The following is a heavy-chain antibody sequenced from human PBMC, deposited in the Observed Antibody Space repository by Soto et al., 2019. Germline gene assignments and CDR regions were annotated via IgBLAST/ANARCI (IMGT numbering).Heavy chain of an antibody. CDR1: GYSFTSYW. CDR2: IYPGDSDT. J-gene: IGHJ6*03. V-gene: IGHV5-51*01. CDR3: ARAATPGYYYYYMDV. Sequence: PGESLKISCKGSGYSFTSYWIGWVRQMPGKGLEWMGIIYPGDSDTRYSPSFQGQVTISADKSISTAYLQWSSLKASDTATYYCARAATPGYYYYYMDVWGKGTTVTVSS. D-gene: IGHD2-15*01.